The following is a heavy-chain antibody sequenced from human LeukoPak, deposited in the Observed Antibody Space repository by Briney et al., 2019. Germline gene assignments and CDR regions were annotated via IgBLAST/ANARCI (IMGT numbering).Heavy chain of an antibody. J-gene: IGHJ6*03. Sequence: GGTLRLSCAASGFTFSSYGMSWVRQAPGKGLEWVSAISGSGGSTYYADSVKGRFTISRDNSKNTLYLQMNSLRAEDTAIYYCAKNGDRGAYCSGGSCYPYYYYNMDVWGKGTTVTISS. V-gene: IGHV3-23*01. D-gene: IGHD2-15*01. CDR2: ISGSGGST. CDR1: GFTFSSYG. CDR3: AKNGDRGAYCSGGSCYPYYYYNMDV.